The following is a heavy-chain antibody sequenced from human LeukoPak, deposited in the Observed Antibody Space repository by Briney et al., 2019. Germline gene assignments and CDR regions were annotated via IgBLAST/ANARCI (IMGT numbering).Heavy chain of an antibody. CDR3: ARGPYYYDSVGHPDI. V-gene: IGHV3-74*01. CDR2: IDPYGGDT. Sequence: PGGSLRLSCAASGFSFINYWLHCVRQTPAPRLLFEYYIDPYGGDTNYADSVKGRFTISRDNDKNTLYLQMNSLRVDDTAVYFCARGPYYYDSVGHPDIWGHGTMVTVSS. J-gene: IGHJ3*02. D-gene: IGHD3-22*01. CDR1: GFSFINYW.